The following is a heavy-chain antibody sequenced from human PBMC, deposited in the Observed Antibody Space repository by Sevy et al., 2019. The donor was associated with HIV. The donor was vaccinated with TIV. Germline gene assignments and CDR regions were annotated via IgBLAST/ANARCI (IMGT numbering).Heavy chain of an antibody. CDR3: ARKHRYSDFWPHFFDY. V-gene: IGHV4-4*02. CDR1: GASISRSYW. CDR2: VYHSGTT. Sequence: SETLSLTCSVSGASISRSYWWTWVRQSPGKGLEWIGEVYHSGTTNYNPSLKSLVSISVDTSKNKFSLKLTSVTAADTAIYFCARKHRYSDFWPHFFDYWGQGTQVTVSS. D-gene: IGHD3-3*01. J-gene: IGHJ4*02.